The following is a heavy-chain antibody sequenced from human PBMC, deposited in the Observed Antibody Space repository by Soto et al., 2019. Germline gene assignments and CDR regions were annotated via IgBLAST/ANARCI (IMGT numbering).Heavy chain of an antibody. CDR1: GYAYTSYG. J-gene: IGHJ6*02. D-gene: IGHD2-15*01. Sequence: ASVKGSWKASGYAYTSYGIGWVRQAPGQGLEWMGWISAYNGNTNYAQKLQGRVTMTTDTSTSTAYMELRSLRSDDTAVYYCARDGVIVVVVAAHKYYYYGMDVWGQGTTVTVSS. V-gene: IGHV1-18*04. CDR3: ARDGVIVVVVAAHKYYYYGMDV. CDR2: ISAYNGNT.